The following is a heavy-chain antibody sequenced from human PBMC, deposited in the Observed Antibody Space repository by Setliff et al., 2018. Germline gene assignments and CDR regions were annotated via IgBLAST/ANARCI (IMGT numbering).Heavy chain of an antibody. J-gene: IGHJ6*02. CDR2: IYTSGST. D-gene: IGHD5-18*01. Sequence: KTSETLSLTCTVSGGSISNYYWSWIRQPAGKGLEWIGRIYTSGSTNYNPSLKSRATMSVDTSKNQFSLKLSSVTAADTAVYYCARGRGYSYGSTFHYYYGMDVWGQGTTVTVSS. CDR3: ARGRGYSYGSTFHYYYGMDV. V-gene: IGHV4-4*07. CDR1: GGSISNYY.